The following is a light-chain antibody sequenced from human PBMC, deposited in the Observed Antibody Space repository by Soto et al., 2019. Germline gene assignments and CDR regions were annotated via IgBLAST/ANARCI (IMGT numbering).Light chain of an antibody. V-gene: IGLV2-14*03. CDR1: SSDVGGYNY. J-gene: IGLJ2*01. CDR2: DVS. Sequence: QSVLTQPASVSGSPGQSITISCTGTSSDVGGYNYVSWYQHHPGKAPKLLIYDVSNRPSGVSNRFSGSKSGNTAFLIISGLQAEDEADFYCSSYAYSSTLVVFGGGTKLTVL. CDR3: SSYAYSSTLVV.